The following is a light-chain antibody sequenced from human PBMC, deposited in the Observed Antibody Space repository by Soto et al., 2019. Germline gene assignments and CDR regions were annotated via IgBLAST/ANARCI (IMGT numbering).Light chain of an antibody. CDR2: GAS. CDR1: QGIANN. V-gene: IGKV1-27*01. CDR3: QTYNTAPTWT. J-gene: IGKJ1*01. Sequence: DIQMTQSPSSLSASLGDSVSITCRANQGIANNLAWYQQKPGKVPKLLIYGASALHSGAPSRFSGSGSETEFTLTISGLQPEDVATYYCQTYNTAPTWTFGQGTQVEIK.